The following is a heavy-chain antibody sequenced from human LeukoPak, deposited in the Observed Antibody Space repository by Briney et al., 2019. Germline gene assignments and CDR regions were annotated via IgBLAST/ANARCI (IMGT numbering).Heavy chain of an antibody. Sequence: ASVKVSCEVSGYTLTELSMHWVRQAPGKGLEWMGGFDPEDGETIYAQKFQGRVTMTEDTSTDTAYMELSSLRSEDTAVYYCATVDYDSSGYPFDYWGQGTLVTVFS. V-gene: IGHV1-24*01. CDR1: GYTLTELS. J-gene: IGHJ4*02. D-gene: IGHD3-22*01. CDR2: FDPEDGET. CDR3: ATVDYDSSGYPFDY.